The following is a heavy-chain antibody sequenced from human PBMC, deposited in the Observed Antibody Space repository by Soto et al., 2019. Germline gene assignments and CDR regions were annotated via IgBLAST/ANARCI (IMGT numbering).Heavy chain of an antibody. J-gene: IGHJ4*02. V-gene: IGHV1-3*01. CDR3: ARDDSGFSGSHYIDYFNY. CDR2: INAGNGKT. D-gene: IGHD1-26*01. Sequence: ASVKVSCKASGYIFTNYAIHWVRQAPGRRLEWMGWINAGNGKTKYSQNFQGRVTITRDTSAGTVYMQLSSLTSEDTAVYYCARDDSGFSGSHYIDYFNYWGQGALVTVSS. CDR1: GYIFTNYA.